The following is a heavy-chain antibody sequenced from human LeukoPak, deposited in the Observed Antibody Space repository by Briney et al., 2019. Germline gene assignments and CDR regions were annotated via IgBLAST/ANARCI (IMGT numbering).Heavy chain of an antibody. CDR1: GFIFSVSW. CDR2: IKYDGNEK. V-gene: IGHV3-7*01. J-gene: IGHJ4*02. CDR3: ASFRYFDWLPDY. Sequence: GGSLRLSCAASGFIFSVSWMSWVRHAPEKGLEWVATIKYDGNEKYYVDSVKGRFTISRDNAKNSLHLQINSLRAEDTAVYYCASFRYFDWLPDYWGQGTLVTVSS. D-gene: IGHD3-9*01.